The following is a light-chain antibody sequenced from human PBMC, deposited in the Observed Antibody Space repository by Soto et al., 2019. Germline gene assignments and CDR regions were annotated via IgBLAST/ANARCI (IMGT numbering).Light chain of an antibody. Sequence: EIVLTQSPATLSLSPGERATLSCRASQSVSSYFAWYQQKPGQAPRLLIYHASNRATGIPARFSGSGSGTDFTLTISSLEPEDFAVYYCQHRSDWPLTCGQGTKVEIK. CDR1: QSVSSY. CDR3: QHRSDWPLT. CDR2: HAS. V-gene: IGKV3-11*01. J-gene: IGKJ1*01.